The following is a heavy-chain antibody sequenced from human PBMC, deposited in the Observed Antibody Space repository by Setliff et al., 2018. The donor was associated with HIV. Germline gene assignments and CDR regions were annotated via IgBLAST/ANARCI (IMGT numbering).Heavy chain of an antibody. Sequence: SETLSLTCAVYGGSFRNYYWSWGRQAPGKGLEWNGEINHSGSTNYNPSRKSRGTASIDTSKNQFSLKLNSVSAADTAAYFCARARMAAPRPFDAWGQGTLVTVSS. V-gene: IGHV4-34*01. J-gene: IGHJ1*01. D-gene: IGHD6-6*01. CDR3: ARARMAAPRPFDA. CDR2: INHSGST. CDR1: GGSFRNYY.